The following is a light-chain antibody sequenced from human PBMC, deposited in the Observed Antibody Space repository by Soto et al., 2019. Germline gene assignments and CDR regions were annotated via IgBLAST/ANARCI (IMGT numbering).Light chain of an antibody. Sequence: QSALTQPASVSGSPGQSITISCTGTSSDVGGYNYVSWYQQHPGKAPILMIYDVSNRPSGVSNRYSGSKSGNTASLTISGLQAEDEADYYCSSYTSSSTLVVFGRGTKLTVL. V-gene: IGLV2-14*01. J-gene: IGLJ2*01. CDR2: DVS. CDR1: SSDVGGYNY. CDR3: SSYTSSSTLVV.